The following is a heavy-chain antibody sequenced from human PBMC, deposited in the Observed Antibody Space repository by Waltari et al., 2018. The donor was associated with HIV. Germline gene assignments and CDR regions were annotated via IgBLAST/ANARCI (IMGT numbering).Heavy chain of an antibody. CDR1: GFKFSQFS. J-gene: IGHJ4*02. CDR2: VERDNKES. D-gene: IGHD5-12*01. Sequence: EESGGGRVEPGGSLRLSCVASGFKFSQFSMNWVRQSPGRCLELVGSVERDNKESFYAESVKGRFTISRDNNEDSLFVHMDALKVEDTATYFCVRDHPGYVPIDYWGQGTSVTV. V-gene: IGHV3-21*04. CDR3: VRDHPGYVPIDY.